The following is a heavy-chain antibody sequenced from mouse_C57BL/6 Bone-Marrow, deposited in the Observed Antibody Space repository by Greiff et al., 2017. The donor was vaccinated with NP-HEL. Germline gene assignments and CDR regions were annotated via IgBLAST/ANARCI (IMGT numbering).Heavy chain of an antibody. CDR2: ISSGSSTI. V-gene: IGHV5-17*01. D-gene: IGHD2-12*01. J-gene: IGHJ4*01. Sequence: EVLLVESGGGLVKPGGSLKLSCAASGFTFSDYGMHWVRQTPEQGLEWVAYISSGSSTIYYADTVKGRFTISRDNAKNTLFLQMTSLRSEDTAMYYCTRGDYSYDEGAMDYWGQGTSVTVSS. CDR3: TRGDYSYDEGAMDY. CDR1: GFTFSDYG.